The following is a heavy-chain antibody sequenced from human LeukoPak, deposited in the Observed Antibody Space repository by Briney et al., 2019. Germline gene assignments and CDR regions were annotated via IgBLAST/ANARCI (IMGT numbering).Heavy chain of an antibody. D-gene: IGHD6-19*01. J-gene: IGHJ4*02. CDR2: IYPGDSDT. Sequence: GESLRISCRVSGYSFNSYWIGWVRQMPGKGLEWMGIIYPGDSDTRYSPSLQGQVTISADNSVSTAYLQWSSLKASDTAMYYCARLIGHSLYSSMAYWGQGTLVTVSS. V-gene: IGHV5-51*01. CDR1: GYSFNSYW. CDR3: ARLIGHSLYSSMAY.